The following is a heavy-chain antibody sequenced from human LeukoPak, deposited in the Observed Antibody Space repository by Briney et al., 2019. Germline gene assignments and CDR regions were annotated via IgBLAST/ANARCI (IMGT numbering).Heavy chain of an antibody. J-gene: IGHJ6*03. CDR3: ARAVNGLTMVRGVRDYYYYMDV. D-gene: IGHD3-10*01. CDR1: GDTFSIYA. CDR2: IIPIFGTA. Sequence: SVKVSCKASGDTFSIYASSWVRQAPGQGLEWLGGIIPIFGTANYAQKFQGSFTITADKSTSTAYLELSSLRSEDTAVYFCARAVNGLTMVRGVRDYYYYMDVWGKGTTVTVSS. V-gene: IGHV1-69*06.